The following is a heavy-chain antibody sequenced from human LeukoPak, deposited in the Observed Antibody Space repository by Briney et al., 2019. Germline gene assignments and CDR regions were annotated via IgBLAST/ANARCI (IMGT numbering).Heavy chain of an antibody. J-gene: IGHJ4*02. V-gene: IGHV3-15*01. Sequence: GGSLRLSCAASGFTFSNAWMSWVRQAPGKGLEWVGRIKSKTDGGTTDYAAPVKGRFTISRDDSKNTLYLQMNSLKTEDTAVYFCTTAVYCSSSSCYPFDYWGQGTLVTVSS. CDR1: GFTFSNAW. D-gene: IGHD2-2*01. CDR3: TTAVYCSSSSCYPFDY. CDR2: IKSKTDGGTT.